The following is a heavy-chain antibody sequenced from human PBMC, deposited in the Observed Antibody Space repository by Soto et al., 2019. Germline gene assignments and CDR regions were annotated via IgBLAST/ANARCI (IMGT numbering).Heavy chain of an antibody. D-gene: IGHD3-22*01. CDR1: GVTFNRQD. CDR3: ARDHSGRTVVITPNGMDV. J-gene: IGHJ6*02. V-gene: IGHV1-18*01. CDR2: ISAYNGNT. Sequence: RASVTLSCKASGVTFNRQDRMLVRQAPGQGLEWMGWISAYNGNTNYAQKLQGRVTMTTDTSTSTAYMELRSLRSDDTAVYYCARDHSGRTVVITPNGMDVWGQGPTVTVSS.